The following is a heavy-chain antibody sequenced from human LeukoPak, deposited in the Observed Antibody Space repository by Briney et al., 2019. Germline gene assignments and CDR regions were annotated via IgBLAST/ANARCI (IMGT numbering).Heavy chain of an antibody. Sequence: ASVKVSCKASGYTFTGYYMHWVRQAPGQGLEWVGWINPNSGGTNYAQKFQGRVTMTRDTSISTAYMELSRLRSDDTAVYYCARALTTVTTRDYWGQGTLVTVSS. CDR1: GYTFTGYY. CDR2: INPNSGGT. CDR3: ARALTTVTTRDY. D-gene: IGHD4-17*01. J-gene: IGHJ4*02. V-gene: IGHV1-2*02.